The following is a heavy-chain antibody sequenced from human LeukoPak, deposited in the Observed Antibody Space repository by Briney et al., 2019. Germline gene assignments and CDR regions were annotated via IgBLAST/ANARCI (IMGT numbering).Heavy chain of an antibody. D-gene: IGHD3-10*01. CDR3: ARDAKYYYGSRTYFFFEY. J-gene: IGHJ4*02. CDR2: IYFSGTT. V-gene: IGHV4-61*08. Sequence: SETLSLTCLVSGASSSSADHYWTWIRQPPGKGLEWVGYIYFSGTTNYNPSLKSRVTMSIDTSKNQFSLKLSSVTAADTAIYYCARDAKYYYGSRTYFFFEYWGQGTLLSVSS. CDR1: GASSSSADHY.